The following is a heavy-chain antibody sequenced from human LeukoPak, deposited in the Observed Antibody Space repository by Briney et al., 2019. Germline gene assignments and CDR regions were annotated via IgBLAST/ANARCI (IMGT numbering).Heavy chain of an antibody. CDR3: ARDKSNKGHDC. Sequence: PGGSLRLSCAASGFTLSDYYMTWIRQAPGKGLEWVSYVSNGGSSSILYADSVKGRFTVFRDYAKNSPYLRMNSLRADDTGVYYCARDKSNKGHDCWGQGTLVTVSS. J-gene: IGHJ4*02. V-gene: IGHV3-11*01. CDR2: VSNGGSSSI. CDR1: GFTLSDYY.